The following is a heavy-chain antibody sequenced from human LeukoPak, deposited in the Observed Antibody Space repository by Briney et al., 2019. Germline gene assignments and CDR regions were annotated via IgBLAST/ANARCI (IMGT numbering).Heavy chain of an antibody. CDR3: ARVASGDEYYFDY. CDR1: GGTFSSYA. D-gene: IGHD1-26*01. CDR2: IIPILGIA. V-gene: IGHV1-69*04. Sequence: ASVKVSCKGSGGTFSSYAISWVRQAPGQGLEWMGRIIPILGIANYAQKFQGRVTMTTDTSTSTAYMELRSLRSDDTAVYYCARVASGDEYYFDYWGQGTLVTVSS. J-gene: IGHJ4*02.